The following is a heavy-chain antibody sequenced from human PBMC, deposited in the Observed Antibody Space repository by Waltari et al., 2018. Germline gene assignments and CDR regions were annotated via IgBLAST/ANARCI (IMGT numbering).Heavy chain of an antibody. D-gene: IGHD3-10*01. CDR3: ARIRGSGSYHYYYYYMDV. CDR1: GFTFSSYW. V-gene: IGHV3-7*01. CDR2: IKQDGSEK. Sequence: EVQLVESGGGLVQPGGSLRLSCAASGFTFSSYWMSWVRQAPGKGLEWVANIKQDGSEKYYVDSVKGRFTISRDNAKNSLYLQMNSLRAEDTAVYYCARIRGSGSYHYYYYYMDVWGKGTTVTVSS. J-gene: IGHJ6*03.